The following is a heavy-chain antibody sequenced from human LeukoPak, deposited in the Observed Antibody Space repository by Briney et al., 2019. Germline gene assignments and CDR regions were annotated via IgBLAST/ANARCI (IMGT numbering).Heavy chain of an antibody. J-gene: IGHJ4*02. CDR3: ARARGSIFGVVTGKYYFDY. CDR2: ISSSSSTI. CDR1: GFTFSIYS. V-gene: IGHV3-48*01. D-gene: IGHD3-3*01. Sequence: PGGPLRLSCAASGFTFSIYSMNWVRQAPGKGREGVSYISSSSSTIYYGDSVKGRFTISRDNAKNSLYLQMNSLRAEDTAVYYCARARGSIFGVVTGKYYFDYWGQGTLVTVSS.